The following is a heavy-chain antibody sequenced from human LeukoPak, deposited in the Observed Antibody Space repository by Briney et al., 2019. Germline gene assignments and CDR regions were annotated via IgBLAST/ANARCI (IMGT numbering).Heavy chain of an antibody. D-gene: IGHD3-10*01. CDR1: GGTFSSYA. CDR3: ARGPIGSGSYLLSWFDP. V-gene: IGHV1-69*05. Sequence: SVKVSCKASGGTFSSYAISWVRQAPGQGLEWMGRIIPIFGTANYAQKFQGRVTITTDESTSTAYMELSSLRSEDTAVYYCARGPIGSGSYLLSWFDPWGQGTLVTVSS. J-gene: IGHJ5*02. CDR2: IIPIFGTA.